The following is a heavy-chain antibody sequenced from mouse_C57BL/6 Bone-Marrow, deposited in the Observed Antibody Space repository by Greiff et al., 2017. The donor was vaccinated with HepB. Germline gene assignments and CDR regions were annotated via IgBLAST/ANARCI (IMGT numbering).Heavy chain of an antibody. CDR2: ISDGGSYT. V-gene: IGHV5-4*01. D-gene: IGHD4-1*01. CDR1: GFTFSSYA. CDR3: ATGTGTRAMDY. J-gene: IGHJ4*01. Sequence: EVQRVESGGGLVKPGGSLKLSCAASGFTFSSYAMSWVRQTPEKRLEWVATISDGGSYTYYPDNVKGRFTISRDNAKNNLYLQMSHLKSEDTAMYYCATGTGTRAMDYWGQGTSVTVSS.